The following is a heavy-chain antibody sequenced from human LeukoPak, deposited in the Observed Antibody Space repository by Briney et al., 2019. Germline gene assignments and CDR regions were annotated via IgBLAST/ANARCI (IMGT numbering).Heavy chain of an antibody. V-gene: IGHV3-21*01. CDR2: ISSSSSYI. J-gene: IGHJ4*02. Sequence: GGSLRLSCAASGFTFSSCSMNWVRQAPGKGLEWVSSISSSSSYIYYADSVKGRFTISRDNAKNSLYLQMNSLRAEDTAVYYCARDRGGYNFFDYWGQGTLVTVSS. D-gene: IGHD5-24*01. CDR3: ARDRGGYNFFDY. CDR1: GFTFSSCS.